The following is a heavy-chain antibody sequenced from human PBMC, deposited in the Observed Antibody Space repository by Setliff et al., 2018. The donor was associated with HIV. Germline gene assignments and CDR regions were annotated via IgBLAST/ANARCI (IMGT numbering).Heavy chain of an antibody. V-gene: IGHV4-34*01. D-gene: IGHD2-21*02. CDR1: GTSFSDHY. CDR2: MNQSGTT. CDR3: VRWYYCVSGACYRADY. Sequence: TSETLSLTCSVHGTSFSDHYWSWVRQTPGKGLEWIGEMNQSGTTNYNPSLKSRVTMSIDTSERQFSLKLTSVTAADTAVYYCVRWYYCVSGACYRADYWGQGTMVTVS. J-gene: IGHJ4*02.